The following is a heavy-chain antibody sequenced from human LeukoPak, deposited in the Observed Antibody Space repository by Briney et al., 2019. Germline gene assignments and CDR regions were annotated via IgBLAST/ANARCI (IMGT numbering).Heavy chain of an antibody. CDR3: AKCSGSSCYSSEAFDN. CDR1: GFTFGAYA. J-gene: IGHJ4*02. D-gene: IGHD2-15*01. V-gene: IGHV3-23*01. CDR2: ISGSADAT. Sequence: GGSLRLSCAVSGFTFGAYAMSWVRQPPGKGLEWVSGISGSADATWYADSVKGRFTISRDNSKNTVNVQMNSLRPEDTAVYYCAKCSGSSCYSSEAFDNWGQGTLVTVSS.